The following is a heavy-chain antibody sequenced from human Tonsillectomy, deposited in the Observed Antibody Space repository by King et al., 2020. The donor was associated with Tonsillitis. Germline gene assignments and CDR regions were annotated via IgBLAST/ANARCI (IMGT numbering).Heavy chain of an antibody. CDR2: INPSGGST. CDR3: ARDSMVRGVTSTYDS. D-gene: IGHD3-10*01. CDR1: GYTFTSYY. Sequence: QLVQSGAEVKKPGASVKVSCKASGYTFTSYYMHWVRQAPGQGLEWMGIINPSGGSTSYAQKFQGRVTMTRDTSTSTVYMELSSLRSEDTAVYYCARDSMVRGVTSTYDSWGQGTLVTVSS. J-gene: IGHJ4*02. V-gene: IGHV1-46*01.